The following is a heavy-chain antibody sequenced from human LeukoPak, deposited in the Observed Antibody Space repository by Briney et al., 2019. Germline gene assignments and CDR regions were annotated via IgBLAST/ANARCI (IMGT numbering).Heavy chain of an antibody. V-gene: IGHV1-69*01. D-gene: IGHD2-2*01. J-gene: IGHJ4*02. CDR1: GGTFSSYA. Sequence: SVKVSCKASGGTFSSYAISWVRQAPGQGLEWMGGIIPIFGTANYAQKFQGRVTITADESTSTAYMELSSLRSEDTAVYYCAADCSSTSCHYYFDYWGQGTLVTVSS. CDR2: IIPIFGTA. CDR3: AADCSSTSCHYYFDY.